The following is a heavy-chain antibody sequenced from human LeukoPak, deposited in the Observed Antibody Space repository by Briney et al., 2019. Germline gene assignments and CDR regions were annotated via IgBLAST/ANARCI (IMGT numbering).Heavy chain of an antibody. CDR2: ISGSSSTI. CDR1: GFTFSRYS. Sequence: GGSLRLSCAASGFTFSRYSMNWVRQAPGTGLELDSYISGSSSTIYYADSVKGRFTISRDNAKNSLYLQMNSLRDEDTAVYYCARGAGRGGYYFDYWGQGTLVSVSS. CDR3: ARGAGRGGYYFDY. V-gene: IGHV3-48*02. J-gene: IGHJ4*02. D-gene: IGHD6-13*01.